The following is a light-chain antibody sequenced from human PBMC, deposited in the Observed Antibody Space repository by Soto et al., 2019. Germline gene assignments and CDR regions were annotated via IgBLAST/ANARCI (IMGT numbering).Light chain of an antibody. J-gene: IGKJ1*01. Sequence: DIVMTQSPLSLPVTPGEPASISCRSSQNLLHIDGYNYLDWYLQKPGQSPQLLIYLGSYRASGVPDRFSGSGSGTDFTLRISRVEAEDVGVYYCMQAVQTRTFGQGTKVDI. CDR3: MQAVQTRT. V-gene: IGKV2-28*01. CDR2: LGS. CDR1: QNLLHIDGYNY.